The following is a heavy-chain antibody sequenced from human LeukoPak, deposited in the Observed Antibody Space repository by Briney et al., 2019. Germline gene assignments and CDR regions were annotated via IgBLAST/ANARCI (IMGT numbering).Heavy chain of an antibody. J-gene: IGHJ5*02. CDR2: INPTGGST. Sequence: ASVKVSCTASGYTFTSYYMHWVRQAPGQGLEWMGLINPTGGSTGYAQKFQGRVTMTRDMSTSTDYMELSSLRSEDTAIYYCARDNLVGDNAWWFDPWGQGTLVTVSS. CDR3: ARDNLVGDNAWWFDP. D-gene: IGHD1-26*01. CDR1: GYTFTSYY. V-gene: IGHV1-46*01.